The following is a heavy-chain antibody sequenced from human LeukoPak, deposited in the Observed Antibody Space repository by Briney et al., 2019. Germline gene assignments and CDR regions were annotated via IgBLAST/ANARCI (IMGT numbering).Heavy chain of an antibody. J-gene: IGHJ4*02. V-gene: IGHV3-53*01. D-gene: IGHD4-23*01. CDR1: GFTVSGNY. Sequence: GGSLRLSCAVSGFTVSGNYMSWVRQAPGKGLEWVSLIYSGGTTYYADSVKGRFAISRDNSKNTLYLQMNSLRAEDTAVYYCARRAGGYSHPYDYWGQGILVTVSS. CDR2: IYSGGTT. CDR3: ARRAGGYSHPYDY.